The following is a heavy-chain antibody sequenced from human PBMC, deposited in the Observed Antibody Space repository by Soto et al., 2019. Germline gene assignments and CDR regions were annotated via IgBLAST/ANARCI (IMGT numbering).Heavy chain of an antibody. CDR2: LWYDGSRE. D-gene: IGHD3-22*01. Sequence: QVQLVESGGGVVQPGRSLRLSCTASGFSVSTHVIHWVRQAPGKGLEWVAVLWYDGSREYYAESVKGRFTISRDNSKNTMYLQINSLGAEDTAVYYCARVPRYDTWYFDYWGQGTLATVSS. CDR1: GFSVSTHV. J-gene: IGHJ4*02. CDR3: ARVPRYDTWYFDY. V-gene: IGHV3-33*01.